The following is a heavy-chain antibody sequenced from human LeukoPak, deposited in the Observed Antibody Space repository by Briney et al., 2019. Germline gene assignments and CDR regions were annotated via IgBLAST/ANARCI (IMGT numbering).Heavy chain of an antibody. CDR3: ARDLGDSSGYPDY. J-gene: IGHJ4*02. Sequence: GGSLRLSCAASGFTFSSYSMNWVRQAPGKGLEWVSSISSSSSYIYYADSVKGRFTISRDNAKNSLYLQMNSLRAEDTAVYYCARDLGDSSGYPDYWGQGTLVTVSS. CDR2: ISSSSSYI. D-gene: IGHD3-22*01. CDR1: GFTFSSYS. V-gene: IGHV3-21*01.